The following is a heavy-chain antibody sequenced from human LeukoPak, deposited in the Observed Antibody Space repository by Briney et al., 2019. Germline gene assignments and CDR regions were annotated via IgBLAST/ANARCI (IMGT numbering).Heavy chain of an antibody. V-gene: IGHV4-31*03. D-gene: IGHD2-2*02. CDR2: IYHSGST. CDR3: VRDWGPAAIGASYSYHGMDV. CDR1: GGSISSGGYS. J-gene: IGHJ6*02. Sequence: NSSETLSLTCTVSGGSISSGGYSWSWIRQHPGKGLEWIGYIYHSGSTYYNPSLKSRVTISVDTSKNQFSLKLSSVTAADTAVYYCVRDWGPAAIGASYSYHGMDVWGQGTTVTVSS.